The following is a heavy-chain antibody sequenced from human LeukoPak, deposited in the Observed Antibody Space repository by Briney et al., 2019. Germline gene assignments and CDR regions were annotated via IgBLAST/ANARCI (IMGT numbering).Heavy chain of an antibody. D-gene: IGHD2-15*01. V-gene: IGHV3-23*01. CDR2: ISGSGGST. Sequence: GGSLRLSCAASGFAFSSYAMSWVRQAPGKGLEWVSAISGSGGSTYYVDSVKGRFTISRDNSKNTLYLQMNSLRAEDTAVYYCAKDGYCSGGSCNLYGMDVWGQGTTVTVSS. CDR3: AKDGYCSGGSCNLYGMDV. CDR1: GFAFSSYA. J-gene: IGHJ6*02.